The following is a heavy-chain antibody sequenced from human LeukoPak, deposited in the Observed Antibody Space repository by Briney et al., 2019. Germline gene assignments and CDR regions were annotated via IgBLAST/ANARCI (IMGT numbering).Heavy chain of an antibody. D-gene: IGHD2-21*02. CDR1: GFTFSSYS. J-gene: IGHJ4*02. CDR2: ISSSSSYI. CDR3: ARDLGGEVVTAITDY. V-gene: IGHV3-21*01. Sequence: PGGSLRLSCAASGFTFSSYSMNWVRQAPGKGLGWVSSISSSSSYIYYADSVKGRFTISRDNAKNSLYLQMNSLRAEDTAVYYCARDLGGEVVTAITDYWGQGTLVTVSS.